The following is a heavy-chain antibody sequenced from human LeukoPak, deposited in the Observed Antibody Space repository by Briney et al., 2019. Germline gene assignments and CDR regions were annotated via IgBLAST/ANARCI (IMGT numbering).Heavy chain of an antibody. CDR1: GYTFTDYY. V-gene: IGHV1-2*02. J-gene: IGHJ6*02. CDR2: INPNSGGT. CDR3: ARDLDELAAAGPSGYYYGMDV. D-gene: IGHD6-13*01. Sequence: ASVKVSCKASGYTFTDYYLHWVRQAPGQGLEWMGWINPNSGGTNSAQTFQGRVTMTRDTPITTAYLDLSRLRSDDTAVYYCARDLDELAAAGPSGYYYGMDVWGQGTTVTVSS.